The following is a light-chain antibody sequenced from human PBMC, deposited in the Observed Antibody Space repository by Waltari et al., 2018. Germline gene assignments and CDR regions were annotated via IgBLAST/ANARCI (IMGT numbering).Light chain of an antibody. V-gene: IGLV2-14*01. CDR3: SSYTSSSTLV. CDR2: EVS. Sequence: QSALTQPASVSGSPGQSITIPCTGTSSDVGGYNYVSWYQQHPGKAPKLMIYEVSNRPSGVSNRLSGSKSGNTASLTISGLQAEDEADYYCSSYTSSSTLVFGGGTKLTVL. CDR1: SSDVGGYNY. J-gene: IGLJ2*01.